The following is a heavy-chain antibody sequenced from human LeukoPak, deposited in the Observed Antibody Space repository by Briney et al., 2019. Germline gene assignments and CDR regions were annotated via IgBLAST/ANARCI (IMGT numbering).Heavy chain of an antibody. CDR1: GDSISSSTYY. CDR3: ADGSRGGSSGVVDYFQH. CDR2: IYYSGST. Sequence: SETLSLTCTVSGDSISSSTYYWGWIRQPPGKGLEWIGNIYYSGSTYYNPSLKSRVTISVDTSKNQFSLTLSSVTAADTAVYYCADGSRGGSSGVVDYFQHWGQGTLVTVSS. D-gene: IGHD2-15*01. J-gene: IGHJ1*01. V-gene: IGHV4-39*01.